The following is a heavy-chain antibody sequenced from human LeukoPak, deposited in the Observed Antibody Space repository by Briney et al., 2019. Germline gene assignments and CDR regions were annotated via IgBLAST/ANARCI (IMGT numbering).Heavy chain of an antibody. J-gene: IGHJ4*02. Sequence: GGSLRLSCAASGFSFSSYALSWVRQAPGRGLEWVSAISDSGGRTYYADFVKGRFTISRDNSEDTLFLQMSSLRAEDTATYYCAKHYGSGTYYNYFTYCGQGTLVSVSS. D-gene: IGHD3-10*01. CDR1: GFSFSSYA. CDR2: ISDSGGRT. V-gene: IGHV3-23*01. CDR3: AKHYGSGTYYNYFTY.